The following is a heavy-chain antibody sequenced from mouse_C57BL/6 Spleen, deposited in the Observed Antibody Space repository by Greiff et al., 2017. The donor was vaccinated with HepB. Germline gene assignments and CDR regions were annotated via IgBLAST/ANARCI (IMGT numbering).Heavy chain of an antibody. J-gene: IGHJ4*01. V-gene: IGHV2-6-1*01. CDR1: GFSFTSYG. CDR3: ARQYGNYPEYAMDG. CDR2: IWSDGST. Sequence: QVQLKESGPGLVAPSQSLSITCTVSGFSFTSYGVPWVRQPPGKGLEWLVAIWSDGSTTYNSALKSRLSISKDNTKSHAFLKMNSLQTDDTAMYYCARQYGNYPEYAMDGWGQGTSVTVST. D-gene: IGHD2-10*02.